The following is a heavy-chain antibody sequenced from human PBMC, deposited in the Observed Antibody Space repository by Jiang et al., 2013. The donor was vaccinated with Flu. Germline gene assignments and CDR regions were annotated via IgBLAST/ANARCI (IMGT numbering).Heavy chain of an antibody. J-gene: IGHJ4*02. CDR3: ARDGYNSNFDY. CDR1: W. CDR2: IYPGDSDT. Sequence: WIGWVRQMPGKGLEWMGIIYPGDSDTRYSPSFQGQVTISADKSISTAYLQWSSLKASDTAMYYCARDGYNSNFDYWGQGTLVTVSS. D-gene: IGHD5-24*01. V-gene: IGHV5-51*01.